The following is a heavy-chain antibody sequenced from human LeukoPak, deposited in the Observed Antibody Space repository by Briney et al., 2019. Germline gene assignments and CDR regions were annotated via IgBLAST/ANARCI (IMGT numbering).Heavy chain of an antibody. Sequence: SETLSLTCTVSGASISSYYWSWIRQPPGKGLEWIGYLYYSGSTNYNPSLKSRVTISVDTSKNQFSLRLSSVTAADTAVYYCARQPSLTGDWFDPWGRGTLVTVSS. CDR1: GASISSYY. CDR3: ARQPSLTGDWFDP. J-gene: IGHJ5*02. D-gene: IGHD4-4*01. CDR2: LYYSGST. V-gene: IGHV4-59*01.